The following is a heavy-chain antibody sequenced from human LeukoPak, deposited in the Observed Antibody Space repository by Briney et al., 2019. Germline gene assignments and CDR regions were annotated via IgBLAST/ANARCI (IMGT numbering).Heavy chain of an antibody. CDR1: GGSISSYY. V-gene: IGHV4-59*12. CDR3: ARGGPLRVTRVDH. CDR2: IYYSGST. Sequence: KSSETLSLTCTVSGGSISSYYWSWIRQSPGKGLEWIGYIYYSGSTNYNPSLKSRVTISVDTSKNQFSLKLSSVTAADTAVYYCARGGPLRVTRVDHWGQGILVTVSS. D-gene: IGHD4-11*01. J-gene: IGHJ4*02.